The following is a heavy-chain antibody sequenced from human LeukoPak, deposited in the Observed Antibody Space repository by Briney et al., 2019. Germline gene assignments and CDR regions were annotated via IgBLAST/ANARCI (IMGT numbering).Heavy chain of an antibody. Sequence: SETLSLTCTVSGGSISSGDYYWSWIRQPPGKGLEWIGYIYYSGSTYYNPSLKSRVTISVDTSKNQFSLKLSSVTAADTAVYYCARDVAMVRGVIIRFSWFDPWGQGTLVTVSS. CDR1: GGSISSGDYY. V-gene: IGHV4-30-4*01. J-gene: IGHJ5*02. CDR2: IYYSGST. CDR3: ARDVAMVRGVIIRFSWFDP. D-gene: IGHD3-10*01.